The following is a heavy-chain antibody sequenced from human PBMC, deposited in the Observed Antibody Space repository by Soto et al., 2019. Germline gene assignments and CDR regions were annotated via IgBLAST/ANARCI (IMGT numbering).Heavy chain of an antibody. J-gene: IGHJ3*01. Sequence: QVQLQESGPGLVKPSGTLSLTCAVSGGSISSSNWWSWVRQPPGKGLEWIGEIYHSGSTNYNPSLKSRVTIPVDKSKNHFYLNVRSVTAADTAVYYCASDRPFPYGAFDLWGQGTMVTVSS. D-gene: IGHD4-17*01. CDR3: ASDRPFPYGAFDL. CDR1: GGSISSSNW. CDR2: IYHSGST. V-gene: IGHV4-4*02.